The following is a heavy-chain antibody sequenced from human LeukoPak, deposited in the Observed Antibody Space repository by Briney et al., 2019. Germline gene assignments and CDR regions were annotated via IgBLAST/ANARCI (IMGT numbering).Heavy chain of an antibody. Sequence: GGPLRLSCAASGFTFSSYAMGWVRQAPGKGLEWVSAINGGGATYYPDSVMGRFTISRDNSKNTLYLQMNSLRGEDTAVYYCAKGQTDYGSIGYPPFDLWGRGTLVTVSS. J-gene: IGHJ2*01. CDR3: AKGQTDYGSIGYPPFDL. CDR2: INGGGAT. D-gene: IGHD3-22*01. CDR1: GFTFSSYA. V-gene: IGHV3-23*01.